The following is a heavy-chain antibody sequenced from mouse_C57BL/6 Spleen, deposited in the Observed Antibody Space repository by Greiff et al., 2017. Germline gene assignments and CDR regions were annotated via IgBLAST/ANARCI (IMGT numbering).Heavy chain of an antibody. V-gene: IGHV10-1*01. CDR2: IRSKSNNYAT. Sequence: EVKLMESGGGLVQPKGSLKLSCAASGFSFNTYAMNWVRQAPGKGLEWVARIRSKSNNYATYYADSVKDRFTISRDDSESMLYLQMNNLKTEDTAMYYCVRHGSSLDYWGQGTTLTVSS. J-gene: IGHJ2*01. D-gene: IGHD1-1*01. CDR3: VRHGSSLDY. CDR1: GFSFNTYA.